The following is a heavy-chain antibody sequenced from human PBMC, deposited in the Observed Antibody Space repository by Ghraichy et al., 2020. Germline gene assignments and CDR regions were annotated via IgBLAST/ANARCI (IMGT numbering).Heavy chain of an antibody. CDR1: GFTFSNYD. CDR3: ATYTRGGAIRGYPS. Sequence: GGSLRLSCAASGFTFSNYDMTWVRQAPGQGLEWVSLVRGSGSSTFYADSVKGRFTISRDNSKNTLYLQMNSLRAEDTAVYYCATYTRGGAIRGYPSWGQGTLVTVSS. D-gene: IGHD3-22*01. V-gene: IGHV3-23*01. CDR2: VRGSGSST. J-gene: IGHJ5*02.